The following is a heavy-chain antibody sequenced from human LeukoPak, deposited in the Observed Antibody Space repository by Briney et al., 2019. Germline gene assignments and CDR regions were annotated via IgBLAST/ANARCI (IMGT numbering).Heavy chain of an antibody. J-gene: IGHJ6*02. CDR2: IYYSGST. D-gene: IGHD3-22*01. CDR1: GGSISSSSYY. Sequence: SETLSLTCTVSGGSISSSSYYWGWIRQPPGKGLEWIGSIYYSGSTYYNPSLKSRVTISVDTSKNQFSLKLSSVTAADTAVYYCARDIGPYDSSGYYRLYYYYGMDVWGQGTTVTVSS. CDR3: ARDIGPYDSSGYYRLYYYYGMDV. V-gene: IGHV4-39*07.